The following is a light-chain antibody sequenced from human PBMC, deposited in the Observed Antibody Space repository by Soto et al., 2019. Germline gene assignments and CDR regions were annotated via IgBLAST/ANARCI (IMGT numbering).Light chain of an antibody. CDR3: QQDGSSPPEFT. CDR2: GAS. Sequence: EIVLTQSPGTLSLSAGERATLSCRASQTISSNYLAWYQQKPGQATRLLIFGASYRATGIPDRFSGSGSGTDFTLTISRLEPEAFAVYFCQQDGSSPPEFTFGPGTKVDIK. CDR1: QTISSNY. J-gene: IGKJ3*01. V-gene: IGKV3-20*01.